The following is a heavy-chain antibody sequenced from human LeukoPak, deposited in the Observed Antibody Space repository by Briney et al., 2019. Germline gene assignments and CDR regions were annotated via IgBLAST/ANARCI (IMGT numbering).Heavy chain of an antibody. CDR3: ARALRITIFGVVIGWFDP. CDR2: IYTSGST. D-gene: IGHD3-3*01. J-gene: IGHJ5*02. Sequence: PSQTLSLTCTVSGGSISSGSYYWSWIRQPAGKGLEWIGRIYTSGSTNYNPSLKRRVTISVDTSKNQFSLKLSSVTAADTAVSSCARALRITIFGVVIGWFDPWGQGTLVTVSS. V-gene: IGHV4-61*02. CDR1: GGSISSGSYY.